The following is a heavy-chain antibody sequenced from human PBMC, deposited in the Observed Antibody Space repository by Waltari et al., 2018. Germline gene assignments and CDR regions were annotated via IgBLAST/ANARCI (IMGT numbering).Heavy chain of an antibody. CDR2: IYPSGST. J-gene: IGHJ4*02. D-gene: IGHD6-13*01. CDR1: GGSISSGSYY. CDR3: ARESQRSSWGY. V-gene: IGHV4-61*02. Sequence: QVQLQESGPGMVKPSQTLSITCTVSGGSISSGSYYWSWIRQPAGKGLEWIGRIYPSGSTNYNPSLKSRVTISVDTSKNPFSLKLSSVTAADTAVYYCARESQRSSWGYWCQGTLVTVSS.